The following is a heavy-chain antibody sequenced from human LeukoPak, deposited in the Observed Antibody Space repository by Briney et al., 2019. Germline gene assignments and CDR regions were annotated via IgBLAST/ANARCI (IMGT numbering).Heavy chain of an antibody. J-gene: IGHJ4*02. D-gene: IGHD3-16*01. V-gene: IGHV4-59*01. CDR2: IYYSGST. CDR3: ARATKNRRGSGGGYCFDY. CDR1: GGSISSYY. Sequence: SETLSLTCTVSGGSISSYYWSWIRQPPGKGLEWIGYIYYSGSTNYNPSLKSRVTISVDTSKNQFSLKLSSVTAADTAVYYCARATKNRRGSGGGYCFDYWGQGTLVTVSS.